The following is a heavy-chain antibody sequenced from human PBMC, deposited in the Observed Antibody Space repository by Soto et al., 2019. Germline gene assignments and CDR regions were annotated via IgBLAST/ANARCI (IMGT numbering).Heavy chain of an antibody. CDR2: ISYDGSNK. V-gene: IGHV3-30-3*01. CDR3: ARGMAGPTGGYYGMDV. Sequence: GGSLRLSCAASGFTFSSYAMHWVRQAPGKGLEWVAVISYDGSNKYYADSVKGRFTISRDNSKNTLYLQMNSLRAEDTAVYYCARGMAGPTGGYYGMDVWGQGTTVTVSS. CDR1: GFTFSSYA. J-gene: IGHJ6*02. D-gene: IGHD1-1*01.